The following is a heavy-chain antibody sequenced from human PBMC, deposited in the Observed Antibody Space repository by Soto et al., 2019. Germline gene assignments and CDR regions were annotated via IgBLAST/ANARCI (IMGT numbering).Heavy chain of an antibody. CDR3: ASYSGYDPDSWAVDT. J-gene: IGHJ5*02. CDR2: ISSSSSYI. Sequence: RGSLRLSCAASGFTFSSSSMNWVRQAPGKGLEWVPSISSSSSYIYYADSVKGRFTISRDNDKNSLYLQMNSLRAEDTAVDYWASYSGYDPDSWAVDTWGQGTLVTVSS. CDR1: GFTFSSSS. V-gene: IGHV3-21*01. D-gene: IGHD5-12*01.